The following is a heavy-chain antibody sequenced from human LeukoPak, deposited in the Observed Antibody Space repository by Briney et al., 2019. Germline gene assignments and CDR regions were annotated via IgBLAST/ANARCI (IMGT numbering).Heavy chain of an antibody. D-gene: IGHD4-17*01. CDR3: ARDSLGDLYFDY. Sequence: GGSLRLPCAASGFTFCSYWMSWVRQAPRKGLEWVANIKPDGSEKYYADSVKGRFTISRDNAKNSLYLQMNSLRAEDTAVYYCARDSLGDLYFDYWGQGTLVTVSS. V-gene: IGHV3-7*03. CDR2: IKPDGSEK. CDR1: GFTFCSYW. J-gene: IGHJ4*02.